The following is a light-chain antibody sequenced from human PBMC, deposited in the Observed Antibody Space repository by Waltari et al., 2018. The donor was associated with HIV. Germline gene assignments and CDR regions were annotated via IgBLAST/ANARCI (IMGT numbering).Light chain of an antibody. V-gene: IGLV2-23*02. CDR1: STDVGNFNL. CDR3: YSYSDASSSYV. J-gene: IGLJ1*01. CDR2: EVT. Sequence: QSALTQPASVSGSPGQSITISCTGTSTDVGNFNLVSWYQQYPGKAPKLLIYEVTKRPSGASNRFSASKACKTASLTISGLRAEDEADYYCYSYSDASSSYVFRTGTKVTVL.